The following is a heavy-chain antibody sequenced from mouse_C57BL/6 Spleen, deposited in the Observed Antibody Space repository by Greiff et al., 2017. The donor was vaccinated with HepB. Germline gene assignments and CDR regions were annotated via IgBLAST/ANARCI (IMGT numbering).Heavy chain of an antibody. D-gene: IGHD2-3*01. V-gene: IGHV1-52*01. CDR2: IDPSDSET. J-gene: IGHJ4*01. CDR1: GYTFTSYW. Sequence: QVQLQQPGAELVRPGSSVKLSCKASGYTFTSYWMHWVKQRPIQGLEWIGNIDPSDSETHYNQKFKDKATLTVDKSSSTAYMQLSSLTSEDSAVYYCASYGYYVGYAMDYWGQGTSVTVSS. CDR3: ASYGYYVGYAMDY.